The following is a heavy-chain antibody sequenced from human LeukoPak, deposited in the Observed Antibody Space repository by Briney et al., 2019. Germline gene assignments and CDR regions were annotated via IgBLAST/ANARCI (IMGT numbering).Heavy chain of an antibody. V-gene: IGHV4-30-2*01. J-gene: IGHJ3*02. Sequence: KSSETLSLTCPLTGRSITSGGYSWIWIRQPPRKFLEWIGYIYHSGSNYYNASIKSRVTISVDRSKNQFSLKLRSVTAADKDVYYCASPGVRGVITGDDAFDIWGQGTMVTVCS. D-gene: IGHD3-10*01. CDR3: ASPGVRGVITGDDAFDI. CDR1: GRSITSGGYS. CDR2: IYHSGSN.